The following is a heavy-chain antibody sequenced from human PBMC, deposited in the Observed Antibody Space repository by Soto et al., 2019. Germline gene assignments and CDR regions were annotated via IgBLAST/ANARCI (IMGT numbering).Heavy chain of an antibody. CDR2: IYHSGST. Sequence: QLQLQESGSGLVKPSQTLSLTCAVSGGSISSGGYSWSWIRQPPGKGLEWIGYIYHSGSTYYNPSLTSRVTISVDRSKNQFSLKLSSVTAADTAVYYCARVGDPYPGYYYGMDVWGQGTTVTVSS. CDR1: GGSISSGGYS. D-gene: IGHD2-21*01. J-gene: IGHJ6*02. V-gene: IGHV4-30-2*01. CDR3: ARVGDPYPGYYYGMDV.